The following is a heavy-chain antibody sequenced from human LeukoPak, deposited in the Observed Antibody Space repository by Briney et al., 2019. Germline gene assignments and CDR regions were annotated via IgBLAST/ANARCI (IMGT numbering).Heavy chain of an antibody. CDR2: FNPSGSST. CDR1: GYTFTSFY. CDR3: ARAGENYYDFYY. Sequence: ASVKVSCKASGYTFTSFYMHWVRQAPGQGLEWMGIFNPSGSSTHYAQKFQGRVTMTRDTSTSIVYMELSSLGSEDTAVYYCARAGENYYDFYYWGQGTLITVSS. V-gene: IGHV1-46*01. D-gene: IGHD1-26*01. J-gene: IGHJ4*02.